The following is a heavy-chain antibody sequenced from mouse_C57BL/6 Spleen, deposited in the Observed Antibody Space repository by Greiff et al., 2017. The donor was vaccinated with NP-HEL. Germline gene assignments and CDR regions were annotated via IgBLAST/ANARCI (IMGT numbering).Heavy chain of an antibody. CDR3: ARGWYFDV. CDR1: GYTFTSYT. V-gene: IGHV1-4*01. J-gene: IGHJ1*03. Sequence: VQLQQSGAELARPGASVKMSCKASGYTFTSYTMHWVKQRPGQGLEWIGYINPSSGYTKSNQKFKDKATLTADKSSSTAYMQLSSLTSEDSAVYYCARGWYFDVWGTGTTVTVSS. CDR2: INPSSGYT.